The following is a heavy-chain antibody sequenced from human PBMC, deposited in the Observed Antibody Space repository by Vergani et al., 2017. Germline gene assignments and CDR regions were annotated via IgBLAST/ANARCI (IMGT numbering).Heavy chain of an antibody. CDR2: INHSGST. CDR1: GGSFSGYY. CDR3: ARFVAVRGVNQYYYYGSDV. Sequence: QVQLQQWGAGLLKPSETLSLTCAVYGGSFSGYYWSWIRQPPGKGLEWIGEINHSGSTNYNPSLKSRVTISVDKSKNQFSLKLSSVTAPDTAVYYCARFVAVRGVNQYYYYGSDVWGQGTTVTVSS. V-gene: IGHV4-34*01. J-gene: IGHJ6*02. D-gene: IGHD3-10*01.